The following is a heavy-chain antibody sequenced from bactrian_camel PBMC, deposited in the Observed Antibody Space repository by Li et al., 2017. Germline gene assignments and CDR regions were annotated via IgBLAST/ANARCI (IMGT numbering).Heavy chain of an antibody. V-gene: IGHV3S10*01. CDR2: LDSDGRI. J-gene: IGHJ4*01. D-gene: IGHD3*01. CDR1: GGPKLTFC. Sequence: VQLVESGGGSVQSGRSLILSCKVTGGPKLTFCMGWFRQASGKEREWVGSLDSDGRINYADSVTGRFTISQDNAKKTTYLQLNSLKTEDTAMYYCATNDCSRAYCDSDLHEYNYWGQGTQVTVS. CDR3: ATNDCSRAYCDSDLHEYNY.